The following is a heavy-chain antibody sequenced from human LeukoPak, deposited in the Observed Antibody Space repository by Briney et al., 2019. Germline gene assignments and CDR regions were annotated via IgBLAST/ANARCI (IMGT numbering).Heavy chain of an antibody. CDR1: GFTFSSYA. Sequence: GGSLRLSCAASGFTFSSYAMHWVRQAPGKGLEWVAVISYDGSNKYYADSVKGRFTISRDNSKNTLYPQMNSLRAEDTAVYYCARRGAVAGTKGVDYWGQGTLVTVSS. V-gene: IGHV3-30*04. CDR2: ISYDGSNK. D-gene: IGHD6-19*01. CDR3: ARRGAVAGTKGVDY. J-gene: IGHJ4*02.